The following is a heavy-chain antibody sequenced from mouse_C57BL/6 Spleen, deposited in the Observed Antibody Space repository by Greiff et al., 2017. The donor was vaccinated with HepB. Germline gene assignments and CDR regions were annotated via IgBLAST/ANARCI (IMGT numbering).Heavy chain of an antibody. CDR2: IDPSDSET. CDR1: GYTFTSYW. CDR3: TRRTYYGSYWYFDV. V-gene: IGHV1-52*01. D-gene: IGHD1-1*01. J-gene: IGHJ1*03. Sequence: QVHVKQPGAELVRPGSSVKLSCKASGYTFTSYWMHWVKQRPIQGLEWIGNIDPSDSETHYNQKFKDKATLTVDKSSSTAYMQLSSLTSEDSAVYYCTRRTYYGSYWYFDVWGTGTTVTVSS.